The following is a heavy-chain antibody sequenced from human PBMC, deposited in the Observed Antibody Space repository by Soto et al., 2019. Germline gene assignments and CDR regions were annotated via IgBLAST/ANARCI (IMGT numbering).Heavy chain of an antibody. J-gene: IGHJ5*02. Sequence: QVQLQESGPGLVKPSQTLSLTCTVSGGSISSGGYYWSWIRQHPGKGLEWIGYIYYSGSTYYNPSLKSRVTISVDTSKNQFSLKLSSVTAADTAVYYCARADRGGYCSGGSCYSNWFDPWGQGTLVTVSS. V-gene: IGHV4-31*03. CDR3: ARADRGGYCSGGSCYSNWFDP. CDR1: GGSISSGGYY. CDR2: IYYSGST. D-gene: IGHD2-15*01.